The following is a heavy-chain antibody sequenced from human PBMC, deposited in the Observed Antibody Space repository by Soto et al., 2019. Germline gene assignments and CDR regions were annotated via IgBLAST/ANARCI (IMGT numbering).Heavy chain of an antibody. CDR3: ARATIFGVVRDAFDI. V-gene: IGHV1-69*12. CDR1: GGTFSSYA. CDR2: IIPIFGTA. Sequence: QVQLVQSGAEVKKPGSSVKVSCKASGGTFSSYAISWVRQAPGQGLEWMGGIIPIFGTANYAQKFQGRVKITADDSTSTASMELSSLRSEDTAVYYCARATIFGVVRDAFDIWGQGTMVTVSS. J-gene: IGHJ3*02. D-gene: IGHD3-3*01.